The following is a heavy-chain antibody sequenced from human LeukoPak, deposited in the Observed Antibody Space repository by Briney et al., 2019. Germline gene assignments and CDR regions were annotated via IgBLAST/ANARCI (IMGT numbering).Heavy chain of an antibody. Sequence: SETLSLTCTGSGGSISSYYWSWIRQPPGKGLEWIGYIYYSGRPNYNPSLKSRVTISVDTSKNQFSLKLSSVTAADTAVYYCARVGDAARLLAFDIWGQGTMVTVSS. CDR1: GGSISSYY. V-gene: IGHV4-59*01. CDR3: ARVGDAARLLAFDI. J-gene: IGHJ3*02. CDR2: IYYSGRP. D-gene: IGHD2-21*01.